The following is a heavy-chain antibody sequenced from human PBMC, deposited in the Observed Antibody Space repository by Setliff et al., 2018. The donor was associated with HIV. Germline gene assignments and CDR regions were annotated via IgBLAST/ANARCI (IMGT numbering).Heavy chain of an antibody. CDR3: ARGGINMIVVVIRGPFDY. V-gene: IGHV4-34*01. Sequence: ETLSLTCAVYGGSFSGYYWSWIRQPPGKGLEWIGEINHSGSTNYNPSLKSRVTISVDTSKNQFSLKLSSVTAADTAVYYCARGGINMIVVVIRGPFDYWGQGTLVTVSS. CDR1: GGSFSGYY. J-gene: IGHJ4*02. D-gene: IGHD3-22*01. CDR2: INHSGST.